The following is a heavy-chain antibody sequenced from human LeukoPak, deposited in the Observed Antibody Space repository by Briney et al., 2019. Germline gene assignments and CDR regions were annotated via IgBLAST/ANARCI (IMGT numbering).Heavy chain of an antibody. D-gene: IGHD1-26*01. J-gene: IGHJ3*02. CDR2: ISSSSSYI. Sequence: PGGSLRLSCAASGFTFSSYSMNWVRQAPGKGLEWVSSISSSSSYIYYADSVKGRFTISRDNAKNSLYLQMNSLRAEDTAVYYWASLFKAELGAFDIWGQGTMVTVSS. CDR1: GFTFSSYS. V-gene: IGHV3-21*01. CDR3: ASLFKAELGAFDI.